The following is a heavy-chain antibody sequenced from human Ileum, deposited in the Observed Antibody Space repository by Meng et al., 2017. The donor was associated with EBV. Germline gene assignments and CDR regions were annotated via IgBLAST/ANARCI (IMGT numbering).Heavy chain of an antibody. V-gene: IGHV4-4*02. CDR1: GGSVISNNW. J-gene: IGHJ4*02. D-gene: IGHD3-9*01. Sequence: QMRLQDSGPRLVKPSGTLSLTGAVSGGSVISNNWWSWVRQPPGKGLEWIGEIFHIGSTNNSPSLKSRVTISVDNSKNQFSLSLTSVTAADTAIYYCAKVSLTGTFYDHWGQGILVTVSS. CDR3: AKVSLTGTFYDH. CDR2: IFHIGST.